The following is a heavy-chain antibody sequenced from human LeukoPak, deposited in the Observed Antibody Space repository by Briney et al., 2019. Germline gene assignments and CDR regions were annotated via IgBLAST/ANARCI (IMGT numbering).Heavy chain of an antibody. CDR2: INPNSGGT. CDR3: AGGDSLLVY. J-gene: IGHJ4*02. D-gene: IGHD6-13*01. CDR1: GYTFTGFDSIY. Sequence: ASVKVSCKASGYTFTGFDSIYIHWVRQVPGQGLEWMGWINPNSGGTNYAQKFQGRVTMTRDTSISTAYMELSRLRSDDTAVYYCAGGDSLLVYWGQGTLVTVSS. V-gene: IGHV1-2*02.